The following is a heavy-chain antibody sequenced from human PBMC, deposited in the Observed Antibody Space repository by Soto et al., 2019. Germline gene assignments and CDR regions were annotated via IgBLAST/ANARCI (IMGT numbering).Heavy chain of an antibody. J-gene: IGHJ4*02. CDR2: ISGSGGST. V-gene: IGHV3-23*01. CDR1: GFTFSSDA. CDR3: AKGPGPGQWLATGSYYFDY. Sequence: EVQLLDSGGGLVQAGGSLRLSCAASGFTFSSDAMSWVRQGPGKGLEWVSGISGSGGSTYYADSVKGRFTISRDNSKNTLYLQMNSLRAADTAGYYCAKGPGPGQWLATGSYYFDYWGQGTLVTVSS. D-gene: IGHD6-19*01.